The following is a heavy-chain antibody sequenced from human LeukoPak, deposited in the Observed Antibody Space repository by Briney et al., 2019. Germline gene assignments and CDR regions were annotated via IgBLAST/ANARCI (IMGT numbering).Heavy chain of an antibody. CDR3: ARERSYYHYVWGRYYWYFDL. CDR1: GGSFSGYY. D-gene: IGHD3-16*01. V-gene: IGHV4-34*01. Sequence: SETLSLTCAVYGGSFSGYYWSWIRQPPGKGLEWIGEINHSGSTNYNPSLKSRVTISVDTSKNQFSLKLSSVTAADTAVYYCARERSYYHYVWGRYYWYFDLWGRGTLVTVSS. CDR2: INHSGST. J-gene: IGHJ2*01.